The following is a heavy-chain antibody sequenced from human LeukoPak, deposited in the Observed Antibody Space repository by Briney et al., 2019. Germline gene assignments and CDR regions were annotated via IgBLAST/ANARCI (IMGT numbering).Heavy chain of an antibody. CDR1: GFTFSSSG. J-gene: IGHJ6*02. Sequence: GGSLRLSCAASGFTFSSSGMHWVRQAPGKGLEWVAVISYDGRSKYYGDSVKGQFTISRDNSKNTLYLQMNSLRAEDSAVYYCAKDLGYYSSYYYGMDVWGQGTTVTVSS. D-gene: IGHD4-11*01. V-gene: IGHV3-30*18. CDR3: AKDLGYYSSYYYGMDV. CDR2: ISYDGRSK.